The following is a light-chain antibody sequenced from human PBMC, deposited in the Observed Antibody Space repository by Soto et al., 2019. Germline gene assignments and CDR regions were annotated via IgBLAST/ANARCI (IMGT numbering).Light chain of an antibody. CDR2: EVS. V-gene: IGLV2-8*01. Sequence: QSALIQPASVSGSPGQSVTISCTGTSSDVGGYNYVSWYQQHPGKAPKLMISEVSKRPSGVPDRFSGSKSGNTASLTVSGLQAEDEADYYCSSFAGNNNLVFGGGTKLTVL. CDR3: SSFAGNNNLV. CDR1: SSDVGGYNY. J-gene: IGLJ2*01.